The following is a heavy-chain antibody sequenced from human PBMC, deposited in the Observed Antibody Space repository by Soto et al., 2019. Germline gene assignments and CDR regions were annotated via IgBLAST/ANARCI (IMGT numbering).Heavy chain of an antibody. J-gene: IGHJ6*02. D-gene: IGHD3-9*01. V-gene: IGHV4-59*01. CDR1: GGSLRGYS. Sequence: SETLSLTCPVSGGSLRGYSSSWIRQSPGKGMEWIGYVYSGGGTNYSPSFMGRVTISVDTTDNQFSLKLNSVTAADTAVYYCAREKTPMSPHYFYYGMDVWGQGTTVTVSS. CDR2: VYSGGGT. CDR3: AREKTPMSPHYFYYGMDV.